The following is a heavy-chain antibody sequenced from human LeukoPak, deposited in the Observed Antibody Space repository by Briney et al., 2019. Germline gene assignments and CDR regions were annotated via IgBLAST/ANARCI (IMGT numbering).Heavy chain of an antibody. CDR3: ARGYCSGGSCSHFDY. CDR1: GHTFTSYG. V-gene: IGHV1-18*01. J-gene: IGHJ4*02. D-gene: IGHD2-15*01. Sequence: ASVKVSCKASGHTFTSYGISWVRQAPGQGLEWMGWISAYNGNTNYAQKLQGRVTMTTDTSTSTAYMELRSLRSDDTAVYYCARGYCSGGSCSHFDYWGQGTLVTVSS. CDR2: ISAYNGNT.